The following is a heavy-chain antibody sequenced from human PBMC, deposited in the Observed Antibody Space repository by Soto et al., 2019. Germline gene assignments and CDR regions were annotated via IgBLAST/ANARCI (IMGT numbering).Heavy chain of an antibody. J-gene: IGHJ4*02. V-gene: IGHV1-18*01. Sequence: QVQLVQSGAEVKKPGASVRVSCKASGYTFTSYGITCVRHAPVQGLEWMTWISVYNGNTNYAQNLQGRVTMTTDTATSTGYMELRSPRSDDTAVYYCARVRLPGKLAAAGLGLDYWGQGTLVTVSS. CDR3: ARVRLPGKLAAAGLGLDY. CDR2: ISVYNGNT. D-gene: IGHD6-13*01. CDR1: GYTFTSYG.